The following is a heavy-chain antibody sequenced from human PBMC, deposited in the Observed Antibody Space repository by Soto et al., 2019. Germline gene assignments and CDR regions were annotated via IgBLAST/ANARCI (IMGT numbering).Heavy chain of an antibody. CDR2: INGDGSST. D-gene: IGHD2-15*01. CDR3: ARGYCSGGSCSPGGMDV. Sequence: EVQLVESGGGLVQPGGSLRLSCAASGFTFSTYWMHWVRQAPGKGLVWVSRINGDGSSTSYADSVKGRFTISRDNAKNTVYLQMNSLRAEDTAVYYCARGYCSGGSCSPGGMDVWGQGTTVTVSS. J-gene: IGHJ6*02. V-gene: IGHV3-74*01. CDR1: GFTFSTYW.